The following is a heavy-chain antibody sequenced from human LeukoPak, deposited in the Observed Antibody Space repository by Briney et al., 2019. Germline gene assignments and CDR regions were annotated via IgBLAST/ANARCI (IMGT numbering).Heavy chain of an antibody. CDR3: ARVGYCSSTSCLWFDP. J-gene: IGHJ5*02. Sequence: SQTLSLTCTVSSGSISSGSYYWSWIRQPAGKGLEWIGRIYTSGSTNYNPSLKSRVTISVDTSKNQFSLKLSSVTAADTAVYYCARVGYCSSTSCLWFDPWGQGTLVTVSS. D-gene: IGHD2-2*01. CDR1: SGSISSGSYY. CDR2: IYTSGST. V-gene: IGHV4-61*02.